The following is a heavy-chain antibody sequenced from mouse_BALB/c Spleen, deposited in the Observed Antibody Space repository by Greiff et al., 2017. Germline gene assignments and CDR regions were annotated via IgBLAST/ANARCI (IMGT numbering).Heavy chain of an antibody. V-gene: IGHV1S135*01. CDR1: GYAFTSYN. J-gene: IGHJ4*01. CDR3: ARCPGGSRDYAMDY. CDR2: IDPYNGGT. D-gene: IGHD1-1*01. Sequence: QLKESGPELVKPGASVKVSCKASGYAFTSYNMYWVKQSHGKSLEWIGYIDPYNGGTSYNQKFKGKATLTVDKSSSTAYMHLNSLTSEDSAVYYCARCPGGSRDYAMDYWGQGTSVTVSS.